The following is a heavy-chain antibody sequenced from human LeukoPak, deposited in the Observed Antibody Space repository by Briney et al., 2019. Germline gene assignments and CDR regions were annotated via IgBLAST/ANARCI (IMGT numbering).Heavy chain of an antibody. CDR3: VKSGTFFLYYFDS. D-gene: IGHD1-26*01. V-gene: IGHV3-23*01. CDR1: GFTLRNCG. J-gene: IGHJ4*02. Sequence: PGGSLRLSCAASGFTLRNCGMHWVRQAPGKGLEWISGISGSSDTTYYADAVKGRFTISRDNSKNTLFLQMSSLRVEDTAVYYCVKSGTFFLYYFDSWGQGTQLTVSS. CDR2: ISGSSDTT.